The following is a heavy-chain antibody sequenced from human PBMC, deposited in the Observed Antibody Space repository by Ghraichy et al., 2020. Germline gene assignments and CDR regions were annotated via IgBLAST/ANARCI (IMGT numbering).Heavy chain of an antibody. J-gene: IGHJ4*02. CDR2: IFYTGST. D-gene: IGHD4-17*01. CDR1: GGSISSYY. V-gene: IGHV4-59*01. Sequence: SETLSLTCTVSGGSISSYYWSWIRQPPGKGLEWIGYIFYTGSTNYSPSLKSRVTISVDTSKKQFSLKLSSVTAADTAMYCCARVGDYYLDYWGQGILVTVSS. CDR3: ARVGDYYLDY.